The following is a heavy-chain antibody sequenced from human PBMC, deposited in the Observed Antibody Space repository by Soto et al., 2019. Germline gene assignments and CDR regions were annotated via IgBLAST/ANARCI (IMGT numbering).Heavy chain of an antibody. D-gene: IGHD6-19*01. CDR2: INDGNGNT. CDR3: ARYPNSSGCYPGEYFRH. CDR1: VYSFTLYA. V-gene: IGHV1-3*01. Sequence: SVNVSRKHSVYSFTLYAMHWVRQDPRQRLEGMGWINDGNGNTKYSQKFQGRVTITSDTSASTAHMELSSLRSEDTGEDYCARYPNSSGCYPGEYFRHWGQGTLVTVP. J-gene: IGHJ1*01.